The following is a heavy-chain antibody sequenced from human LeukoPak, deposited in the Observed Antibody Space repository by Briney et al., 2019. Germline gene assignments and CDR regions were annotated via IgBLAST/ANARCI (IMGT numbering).Heavy chain of an antibody. D-gene: IGHD3-3*01. CDR2: IKQDGSEK. V-gene: IGHV3-7*01. CDR1: EFTFSTYW. CDR3: ARRASNYDFWSGYNV. Sequence: GGSLRLSCAASEFTFSTYWMDWVRQAPGKGLEWVASIKQDGSEKNYVDSVKGRFTISRDNAKNSLYLQMNSLRAEDTAVYYCARRASNYDFWSGYNVWGKGTTVTVSS. J-gene: IGHJ6*04.